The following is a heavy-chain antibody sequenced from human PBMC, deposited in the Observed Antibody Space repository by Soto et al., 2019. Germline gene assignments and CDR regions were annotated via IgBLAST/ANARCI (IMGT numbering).Heavy chain of an antibody. Sequence: QITLKESGPTLVKPTQTLTLTCTFSGFSLSTSGVGVGWIRQPPGKTLEWLALIYWDDDKRYSPSLKSRLTITKDNSKNQVVLTMTTMDPVDTATYYCAHGTTWGYFDYWGQGTLVTVSS. CDR1: GFSLSTSGVG. D-gene: IGHD4-17*01. V-gene: IGHV2-5*02. CDR2: IYWDDDK. J-gene: IGHJ4*02. CDR3: AHGTTWGYFDY.